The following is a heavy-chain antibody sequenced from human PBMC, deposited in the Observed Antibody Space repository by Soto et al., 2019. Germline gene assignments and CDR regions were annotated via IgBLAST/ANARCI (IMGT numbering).Heavy chain of an antibody. CDR1: GDSVSSNSAG. V-gene: IGHV6-1*01. Sequence: SQILSLTCAITGDSVSSNSAGWSWVRQSPSRGLEWLGRTYYRSKWYYEYAVSVRGRITINPDTSKNQYSLQLNSVTPEDTAVYFCARGEQYSGRIFDYWGQGTLVTSPQ. CDR3: ARGEQYSGRIFDY. D-gene: IGHD1-26*01. J-gene: IGHJ4*01. CDR2: TYYRSKWYY.